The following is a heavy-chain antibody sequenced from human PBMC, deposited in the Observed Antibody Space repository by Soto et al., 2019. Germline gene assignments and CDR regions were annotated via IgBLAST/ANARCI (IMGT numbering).Heavy chain of an antibody. CDR1: GGSISSGGYS. CDR2: IYHSGST. V-gene: IGHV4-30-2*01. J-gene: IGHJ6*02. Sequence: QLQLQESGSGLVKPSQTLSLTCAVSGGSISSGGYSWSWMRQPPGKGLEWIGYIYHSGSTYYNPSLKSRVTLSVDSSQNHFALNLSSVPAADTAEYDCARVPEVCGQGTTVTVS. CDR3: ARVPEV.